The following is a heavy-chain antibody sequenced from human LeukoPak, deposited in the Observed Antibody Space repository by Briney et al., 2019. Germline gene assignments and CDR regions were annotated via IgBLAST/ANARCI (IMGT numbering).Heavy chain of an antibody. CDR1: GHTFTSSF. CDR2: LNPSDGDT. J-gene: IGHJ4*02. V-gene: IGHV1-46*03. CDR3: AGETDAFDY. Sequence: GASVKVSCKASGHTFTSSFLHWVRQAPGQGFEWMGVLNPSDGDTTYAQEFQGRITMTSDTSTGTLYMELSSLRSEDTALYYCAGETDAFDYWGQGTLVTVSS.